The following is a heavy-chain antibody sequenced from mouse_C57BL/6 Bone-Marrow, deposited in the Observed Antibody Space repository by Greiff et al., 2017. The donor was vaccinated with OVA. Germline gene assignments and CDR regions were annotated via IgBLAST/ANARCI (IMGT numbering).Heavy chain of an antibody. Sequence: QVQLQQPGAELVRPGTSVKLSCKASGYTFTSYWMPWVKQRPGQGLEWIGVIDPSDSYTNYNQKFKGKATLPVATPSSTAYMPLSSLTSEDSAVSYCASLGFRTVVAPFDYWGQGTTLTVSS. V-gene: IGHV1-59*01. CDR2: IDPSDSYT. CDR1: GYTFTSYW. J-gene: IGHJ2*01. D-gene: IGHD1-1*01. CDR3: ASLGFRTVVAPFDY.